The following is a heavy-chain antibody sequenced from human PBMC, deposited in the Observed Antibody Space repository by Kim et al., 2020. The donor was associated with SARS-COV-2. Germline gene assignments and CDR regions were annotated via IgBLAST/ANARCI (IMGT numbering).Heavy chain of an antibody. V-gene: IGHV3-23*01. Sequence: GGSLRLSCAASGFTFSSYAMSWVRQAPGKGLEWVSAISGSGGSTYYADSVKGRFTISRDNTKNTLYLQMNSLRAEDTAVYYCAKDLGHVIQTGGPFAVWGQGTLVTVSS. CDR2: ISGSGGST. CDR3: AKDLGHVIQTGGPFAV. CDR1: GFTFSSYA. J-gene: IGHJ4*02. D-gene: IGHD3-16*01.